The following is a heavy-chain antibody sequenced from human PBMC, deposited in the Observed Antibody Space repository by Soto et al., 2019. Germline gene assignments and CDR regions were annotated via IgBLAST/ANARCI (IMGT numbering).Heavy chain of an antibody. CDR3: AVTDEYGQNDYNWFDP. CDR2: IIPIFGTA. J-gene: IGHJ5*02. CDR1: GGTFSSYA. D-gene: IGHD1-1*01. V-gene: IGHV1-69*01. Sequence: QVQLVQSGAEVKKPGSSVKVSCKASGGTFSSYAISWVRQAPGQGLEWMGGIIPIFGTANYAQKFQGRVTITADESTSTAYLEVSSLRSQDTAVYYCAVTDEYGQNDYNWFDPWGQGTLVTVSS.